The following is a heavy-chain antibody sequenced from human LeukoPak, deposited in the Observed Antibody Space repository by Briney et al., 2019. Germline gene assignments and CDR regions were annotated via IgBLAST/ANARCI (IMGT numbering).Heavy chain of an antibody. J-gene: IGHJ6*02. Sequence: ASVKVSCKASGYTFTSYYMHWVRQAPGQGLEWMGIINPSGGSTSYAQKFQGRVTMTRDTSTSTVYMELSSLRAEDTAVYYCANRMVVAVPYYYYGMDVWGQGTTVTVSS. CDR2: INPSGGST. CDR3: ANRMVVAVPYYYYGMDV. CDR1: GYTFTSYY. D-gene: IGHD2-15*01. V-gene: IGHV1-46*01.